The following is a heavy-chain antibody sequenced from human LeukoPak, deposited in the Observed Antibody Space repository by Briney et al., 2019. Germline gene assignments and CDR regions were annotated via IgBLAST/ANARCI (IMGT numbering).Heavy chain of an antibody. CDR1: GGSISSSSYY. Sequence: SSETLSLTCTVSGGSISSSSYYWGWIRQPPGKGLEWIGSIYYSGSTYYNPSLKSRVTISVDTSKNQFSLKLSSVTAADTAVYYCVRRALIAVAGTRHFDYWGQGTLVTVSS. D-gene: IGHD6-19*01. CDR2: IYYSGST. V-gene: IGHV4-39*01. J-gene: IGHJ4*02. CDR3: VRRALIAVAGTRHFDY.